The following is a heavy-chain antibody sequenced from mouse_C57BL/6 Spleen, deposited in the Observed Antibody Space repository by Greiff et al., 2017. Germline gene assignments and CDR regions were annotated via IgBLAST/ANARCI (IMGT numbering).Heavy chain of an antibody. CDR1: GFTFSNYW. CDR2: IRLKSDNYAT. D-gene: IGHD2-4*01. CDR3: TVGCDYDRFAY. Sequence: EVMLVESGGGLVQPGGSMQLSCVASGFTFSNYWLNWVRQSPEKGLEWVAQIRLKSDNYATHYAESVKGRFTISRDDSKSSVYLQMNNLRAEDTGIYYCTVGCDYDRFAYWGQGTLVTVSA. J-gene: IGHJ3*01. V-gene: IGHV6-3*01.